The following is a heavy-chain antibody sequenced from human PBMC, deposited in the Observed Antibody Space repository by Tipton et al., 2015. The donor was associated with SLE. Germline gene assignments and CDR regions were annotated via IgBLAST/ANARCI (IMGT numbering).Heavy chain of an antibody. CDR2: ISSSSSYI. Sequence: SLRLSCAASGFTFSSYSMNWVRQAPGKGLEWVSSISSSSSYIYYADSVRGRFTISRDNAKNSLYLQMNSLRAEDTAVYYCARTPYYDFWSGSYYYGMDVWGQGTTVTVSS. CDR3: ARTPYYDFWSGSYYYGMDV. D-gene: IGHD3-3*01. CDR1: GFTFSSYS. J-gene: IGHJ6*02. V-gene: IGHV3-21*01.